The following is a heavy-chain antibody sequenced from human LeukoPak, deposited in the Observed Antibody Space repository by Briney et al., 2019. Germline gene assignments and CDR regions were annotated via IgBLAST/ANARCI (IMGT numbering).Heavy chain of an antibody. CDR3: ARYQTAADREAFDY. J-gene: IGHJ4*02. CDR2: IYYSGST. Sequence: SETLSLTCTVSGGSISSYYWSWIRQPPGKGLEWIAYIYYSGSTNYNPSLKSRVTISVDTSKNQFPLKLSSVTAADTAVYYCARYQTAADREAFDYWGQGTLVTVSS. V-gene: IGHV4-59*01. CDR1: GGSISSYY. D-gene: IGHD2-2*01.